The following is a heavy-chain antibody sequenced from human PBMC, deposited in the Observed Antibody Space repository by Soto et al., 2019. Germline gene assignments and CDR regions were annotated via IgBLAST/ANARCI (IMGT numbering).Heavy chain of an antibody. CDR3: ARVPSPFDYYYAMDV. V-gene: IGHV4-30-4*01. D-gene: IGHD3-16*01. CDR2: VFSSGTT. J-gene: IGHJ6*02. Sequence: SETLSLTCTVSGDSISSGNKYWSWIRQPPGKGLEWIGYVFSSGTTYYNPSLKGRVSISLDASENQFSLKFASVTDADSAVYYCARVPSPFDYYYAMDVWGQGTTVTVSS. CDR1: GDSISSGNKY.